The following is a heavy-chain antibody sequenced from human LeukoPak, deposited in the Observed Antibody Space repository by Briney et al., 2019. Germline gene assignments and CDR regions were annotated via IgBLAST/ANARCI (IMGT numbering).Heavy chain of an antibody. Sequence: PSETLSLTCTVSGGSISSGGYYWSWIRQPPGKGLEWIGYIYHSGSTYYNPSLKSRVTISVDRSKNQFSLKLSSVTAADTAVYYCARDPPGSGSTIGDYWGQGTLVTVSS. V-gene: IGHV4-30-2*01. CDR2: IYHSGST. CDR3: ARDPPGSGSTIGDY. D-gene: IGHD3-10*01. CDR1: GGSISSGGYY. J-gene: IGHJ4*02.